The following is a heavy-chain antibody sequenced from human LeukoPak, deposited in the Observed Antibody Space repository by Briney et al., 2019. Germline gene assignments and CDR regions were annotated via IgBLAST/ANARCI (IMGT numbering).Heavy chain of an antibody. D-gene: IGHD5-12*01. CDR2: ISTTGTTI. Sequence: PGGSLRLSCAASGFTFSAYHINWVRQAPGKGLEWISYISTTGTTIHYADSVKGRFAISRDNAKSSLYLQMNSLRDEDTAVYYCAGGTGYGYAFDIWGQGTMVTVSS. CDR1: GFTFSAYH. J-gene: IGHJ3*02. V-gene: IGHV3-48*02. CDR3: AGGTGYGYAFDI.